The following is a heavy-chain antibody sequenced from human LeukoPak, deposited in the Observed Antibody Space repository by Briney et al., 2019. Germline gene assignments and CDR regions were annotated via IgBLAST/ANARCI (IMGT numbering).Heavy chain of an antibody. Sequence: GGSLRLSCAASGFTFISYDMNWVRQAPGKGLEWVSSISSSSSYIYYADSVKGRFTISRDNAKNSLYLQMNSLRAEDTAVYYCARDWPTIAAAGTIPEYFQHWGQGTLVTVSS. J-gene: IGHJ1*01. CDR2: ISSSSSYI. D-gene: IGHD6-13*01. CDR1: GFTFISYD. V-gene: IGHV3-21*01. CDR3: ARDWPTIAAAGTIPEYFQH.